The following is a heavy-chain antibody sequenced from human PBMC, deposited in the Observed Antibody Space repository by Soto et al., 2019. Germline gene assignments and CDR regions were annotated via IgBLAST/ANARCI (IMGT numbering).Heavy chain of an antibody. J-gene: IGHJ5*02. Sequence: PSQTLSLTCAISGDSVSSNSAAWNWIRQSPSRGLEWLGRTYYRSKWYNDYAVSVRSRITINPDTSKNQFSLHLNSVTPEDTAVYFCARGTGVVVTATSVDYFDPWGQGTLVTVSS. V-gene: IGHV6-1*01. CDR2: TYYRSKWYN. D-gene: IGHD2-15*01. CDR1: GDSVSSNSAA. CDR3: ARGTGVVVTATSVDYFDP.